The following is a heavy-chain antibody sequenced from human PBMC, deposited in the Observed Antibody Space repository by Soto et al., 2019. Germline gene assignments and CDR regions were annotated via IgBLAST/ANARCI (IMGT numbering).Heavy chain of an antibody. J-gene: IGHJ3*02. CDR1: GFTFSSYA. D-gene: IGHD2-15*01. Sequence: PGGSLRLSCAASGFTFSSYAMSWVRQAPGKGLEWVSAISGSVVSTYYADSVKGRFTISRDNSKNTLYLQMNSLRAEDTAVYYCAKTYFSGCSCFSEAFDIWGQGTMVSVSS. V-gene: IGHV3-23*01. CDR2: ISGSVVST. CDR3: AKTYFSGCSCFSEAFDI.